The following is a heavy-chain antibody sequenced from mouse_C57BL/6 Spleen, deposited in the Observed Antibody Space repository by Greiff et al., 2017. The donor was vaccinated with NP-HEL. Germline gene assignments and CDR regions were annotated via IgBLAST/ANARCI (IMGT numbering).Heavy chain of an antibody. V-gene: IGHV1-69*01. CDR1: GYTFTSYW. J-gene: IGHJ3*01. CDR2: IDPSDSYT. CDR3: ARSDDYSLAY. D-gene: IGHD2-3*01. Sequence: QVQLQQPGAELVMPGASVKLSCKASGYTFTSYWMHWVKQRPGQGLEWIGEIDPSDSYTNYNQKFKGKSTLTVDKSSSTAYMQLSSLTSEDSAVYYCARSDDYSLAYWGQGTLVTVSA.